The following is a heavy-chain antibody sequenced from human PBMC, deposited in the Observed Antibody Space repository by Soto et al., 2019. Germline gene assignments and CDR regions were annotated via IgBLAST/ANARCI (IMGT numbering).Heavy chain of an antibody. CDR3: ARVSGSYYDYYYYMDV. V-gene: IGHV1-69*02. Sequence: GASVKVSCKASGGTFSSYTSSWVRQAPGQGLEWMGRIIPILGIANYAQKFQGRDTITADKSTSTAYMELSSLRSEDTAVYYCARVSGSYYDYYYYMDVWGKGTTVTVSS. D-gene: IGHD3-10*01. CDR2: IIPILGIA. CDR1: GGTFSSYT. J-gene: IGHJ6*03.